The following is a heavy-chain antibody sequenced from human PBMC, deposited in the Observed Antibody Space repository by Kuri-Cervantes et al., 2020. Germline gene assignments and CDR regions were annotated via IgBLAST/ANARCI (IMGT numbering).Heavy chain of an antibody. Sequence: GESLKISCAASGFTFSAYAMSWVRQAPGKGLEWVSSTSGSGGSTYYAGSVTGRFTISRDNSRNTLYLQMNSLRAEDTAIYYCAKSDRDITGTTGYWGQGTPVTVSS. CDR3: AKSDRDITGTTGY. CDR1: GFTFSAYA. D-gene: IGHD1-20*01. CDR2: TSGSGGST. J-gene: IGHJ4*02. V-gene: IGHV3-23*01.